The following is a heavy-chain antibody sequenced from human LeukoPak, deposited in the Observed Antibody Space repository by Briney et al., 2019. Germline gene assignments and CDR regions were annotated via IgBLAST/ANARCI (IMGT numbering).Heavy chain of an antibody. CDR1: GFTFSSYG. Sequence: GGSLRLSCAASGFTFSSYGMHWVRQAPGKGLEWVAVISYDGGNKYYADSVKGRFTISRDNSKNTLYLQMNSLRAEDTAVYYCAKWDGFYGMDVWGQGTTVTVSS. V-gene: IGHV3-30*18. D-gene: IGHD1-26*01. J-gene: IGHJ6*02. CDR3: AKWDGFYGMDV. CDR2: ISYDGGNK.